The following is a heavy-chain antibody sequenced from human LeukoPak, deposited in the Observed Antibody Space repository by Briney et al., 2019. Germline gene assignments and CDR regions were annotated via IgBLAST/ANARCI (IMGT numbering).Heavy chain of an antibody. J-gene: IGHJ6*03. CDR1: GGSISSYY. D-gene: IGHD4-17*01. CDR2: IYTSGST. Sequence: PSETLSLTCTVSGGSISSYYWSWIRQPPGKGLEWIGYIYTSGSTNYNPSLKSRVTISVDTSKNRFSLKLSSVTAADTAVYYCARRERTDYGDYYYYYMDVWGKGTTVTVSS. V-gene: IGHV4-4*09. CDR3: ARRERTDYGDYYYYYMDV.